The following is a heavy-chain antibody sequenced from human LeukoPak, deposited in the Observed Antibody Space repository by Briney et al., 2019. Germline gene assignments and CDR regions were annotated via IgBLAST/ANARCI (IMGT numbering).Heavy chain of an antibody. V-gene: IGHV4-34*01. CDR2: INHSGST. CDR3: ARMRPLPAATQSPAGDY. Sequence: GSLRLSCAASGFTFSSYSMNWVRQPPGKGLEWIGEINHSGSTNYNPSLKSRVTISVDTSKNQFSLKLSSVTAADTAVYYCARMRPLPAATQSPAGDYWGQGTLVTVSS. J-gene: IGHJ4*02. CDR1: GFTFSSYS. D-gene: IGHD2-2*01.